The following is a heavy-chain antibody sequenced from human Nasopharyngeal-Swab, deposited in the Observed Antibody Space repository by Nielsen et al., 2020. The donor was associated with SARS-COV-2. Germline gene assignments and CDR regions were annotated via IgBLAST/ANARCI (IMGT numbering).Heavy chain of an antibody. Sequence: GESLKISCAASGFTFSSYSMNWVRQAPGKGLKWVSYISSSSSTIYYADSVKGRFTISRDNAKNSLYLQMNSLRAEDTAVYYCARTARMGYSYGLYYYYGMDVWGQGTTVTVSS. CDR2: ISSSSSTI. CDR1: GFTFSSYS. J-gene: IGHJ6*02. CDR3: ARTARMGYSYGLYYYYGMDV. V-gene: IGHV3-48*01. D-gene: IGHD5-18*01.